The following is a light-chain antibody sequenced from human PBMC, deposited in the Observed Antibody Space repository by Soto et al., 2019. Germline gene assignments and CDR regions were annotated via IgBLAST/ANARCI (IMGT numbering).Light chain of an antibody. Sequence: EIVLTQSPGTLSLSVGERVTLSCRASQSVSSYLAWYQQTPGQAPRLLIYDTSNRATGTPDRFSGSGSGTDFTLTISRLEPEDFTVYYGQQYGRSPLTFGGGTTVEIK. CDR3: QQYGRSPLT. J-gene: IGKJ4*01. CDR1: QSVSSY. V-gene: IGKV3-20*01. CDR2: DTS.